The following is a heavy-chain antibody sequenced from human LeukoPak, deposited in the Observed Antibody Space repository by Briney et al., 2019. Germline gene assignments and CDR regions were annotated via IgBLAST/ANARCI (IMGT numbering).Heavy chain of an antibody. Sequence: SETLSLTCTVSGYSISSGYYWGWIRQPPGKGLEWLGRIYHGGHTYYNPSLKSRLTISVDTSKNHFSLKLSSVTAADTAVYYCARYGDDFDCWGQGTLVTVSS. CDR2: IYHGGHT. CDR1: GYSISSGYY. CDR3: ARYGDDFDC. V-gene: IGHV4-38-2*02. J-gene: IGHJ4*02. D-gene: IGHD4-17*01.